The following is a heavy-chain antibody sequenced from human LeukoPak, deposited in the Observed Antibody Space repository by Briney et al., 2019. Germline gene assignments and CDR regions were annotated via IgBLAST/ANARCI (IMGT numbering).Heavy chain of an antibody. CDR3: ARGDYYDSSGKLRLDY. V-gene: IGHV3-30-3*01. D-gene: IGHD3-22*01. J-gene: IGHJ4*02. CDR1: GFTFSSYA. Sequence: GRSPRLSCAASGFTFSSYAMHWVRQAPGKGLEWVTVISYDGSNEYYADSVKGRITISRDNSKDTLYLQMNSLRAEDTAVYYCARGDYYDSSGKLRLDYWGQGTLVTVSS. CDR2: ISYDGSNE.